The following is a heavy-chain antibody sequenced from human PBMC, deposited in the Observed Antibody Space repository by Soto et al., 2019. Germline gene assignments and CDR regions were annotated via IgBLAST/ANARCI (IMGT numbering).Heavy chain of an antibody. Sequence: PSETLSLTSTLSGGSISSGGYYWSWIRQHPGKGLEWFGYIYYSGSTYYNPSLKSRVTISVDTSKNQFSLKLSSVTAAGTAVYYCARDRPYSSSWYGWFDPCGRGTLVTVSS. V-gene: IGHV4-31*03. CDR3: ARDRPYSSSWYGWFDP. D-gene: IGHD6-13*01. CDR1: GGSISSGGYY. J-gene: IGHJ5*02. CDR2: IYYSGST.